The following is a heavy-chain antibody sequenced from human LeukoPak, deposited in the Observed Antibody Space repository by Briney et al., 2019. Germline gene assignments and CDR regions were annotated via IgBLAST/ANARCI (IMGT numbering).Heavy chain of an antibody. V-gene: IGHV1-2*02. Sequence: ASVKVSCKASGYTLTGYYIHWVRQAPGQGLEWMGWINPNSGGTNYAQKFQGRVTMTWDTSISTAYMDLNRLTSDDTALYYCARARGYIGYDFSDAFDIWGQGTMVTVSS. CDR1: GYTLTGYY. CDR2: INPNSGGT. CDR3: ARARGYIGYDFSDAFDI. J-gene: IGHJ3*02. D-gene: IGHD5-12*01.